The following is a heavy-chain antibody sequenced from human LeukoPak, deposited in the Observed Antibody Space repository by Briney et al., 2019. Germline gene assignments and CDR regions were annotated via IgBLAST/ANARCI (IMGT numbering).Heavy chain of an antibody. CDR2: ISGSGGST. CDR1: GFTFSSYG. D-gene: IGHD6-13*01. CDR3: AKDMYSSSWYYYYYYYMDV. J-gene: IGHJ6*03. V-gene: IGHV3-23*01. Sequence: GGSLRLSCAASGFTFSSYGMSWVRQAPGKGLEWVSAISGSGGSTYYADSVKGRFTISRDNSKNTLYLQMNSLRAEDTAVYYCAKDMYSSSWYYYYYYYMDVWGKGTTVTISS.